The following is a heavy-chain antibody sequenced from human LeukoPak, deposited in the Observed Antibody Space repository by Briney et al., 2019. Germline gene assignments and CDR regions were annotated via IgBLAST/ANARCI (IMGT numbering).Heavy chain of an antibody. J-gene: IGHJ4*02. D-gene: IGHD3-22*01. CDR2: IWADGAP. CDR3: ARGRDSRGYQFMGFDS. V-gene: IGHV4-61*02. Sequence: KPSETLSLTCTVSGGSINSGNYYWNWIRQPAGKGLEWIGRIWADGAPTYRPSLKSRVTISVDTSKNQFSLRLSSVTAADTAVYYCARGRDSRGYQFMGFDSWGQGTLVTVSS. CDR1: GGSINSGNYY.